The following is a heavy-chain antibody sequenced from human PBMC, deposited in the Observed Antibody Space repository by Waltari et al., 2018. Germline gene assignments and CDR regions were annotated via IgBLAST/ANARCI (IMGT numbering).Heavy chain of an antibody. CDR1: GVAFRTSA. CDR2: ISDSGDTI. D-gene: IGHD1-26*01. J-gene: IGHJ4*02. CDR3: ARAGLGSGPDY. Sequence: EVQLLESGGGLVKPGASLRLSCVASGVAFRTSAMSWVRQAPGKGLEWVSGISDSGDTIFYADSVKGRFTVSRDNSEKTLYLHLNSLRGEDTAMYYCARAGLGSGPDYWGQGTLVTVSS. V-gene: IGHV3-23*01.